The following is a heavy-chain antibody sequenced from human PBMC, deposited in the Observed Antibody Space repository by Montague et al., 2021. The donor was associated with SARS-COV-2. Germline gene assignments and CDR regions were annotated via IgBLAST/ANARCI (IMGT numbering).Heavy chain of an antibody. Sequence: SETLSLTCTVSGGSISSSPYYWGWIRQPPGKGLEWIGSIYYSGSTYYNPTLKSRVTISVDTSKNQFSLKLTTVTAADTAAYYCARHSSDHDSSAYDSGVGGAFHIWGPGTMVTVSS. CDR1: GGSISSSPYY. J-gene: IGHJ3*02. V-gene: IGHV4-39*01. D-gene: IGHD3-22*01. CDR2: IYYSGST. CDR3: ARHSSDHDSSAYDSGVGGAFHI.